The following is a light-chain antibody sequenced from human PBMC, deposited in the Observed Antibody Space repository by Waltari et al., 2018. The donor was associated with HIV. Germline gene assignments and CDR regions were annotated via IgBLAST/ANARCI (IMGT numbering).Light chain of an antibody. J-gene: IGKJ4*01. CDR3: QQYYSLPPT. CDR2: RAS. CDR1: RPVFCNVNNLNY. Sequence: DIVMTPSPYSLAVSLGARATISCKSNRPVFCNVNNLNYLAWYQQKPGQTPRLLIYRASARAPGVSDRFSGSGSGTNFSLTISSLQADDLALYYCQQYYSLPPTFGGGTRVEIK. V-gene: IGKV4-1*01.